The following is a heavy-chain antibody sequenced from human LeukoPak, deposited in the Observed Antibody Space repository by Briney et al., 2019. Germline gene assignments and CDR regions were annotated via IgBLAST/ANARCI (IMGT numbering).Heavy chain of an antibody. CDR3: ARAGSKDY. CDR2: INHSGST. V-gene: IGHV4-34*01. CDR1: GGSFSGYY. Sequence: SETLSLTCAVYGGSFSGYYWSWIRQPPGKGLEWIGEINHSGSTNYNPSLKSRVTISVDTSKNQFSLKLSSVTAADTAVYYCARAGSKDYWGQGTLVTVSS. J-gene: IGHJ4*02. D-gene: IGHD4-11*01.